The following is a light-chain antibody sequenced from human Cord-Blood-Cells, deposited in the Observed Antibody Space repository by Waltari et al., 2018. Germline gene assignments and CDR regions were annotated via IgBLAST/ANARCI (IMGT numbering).Light chain of an antibody. V-gene: IGLV2-11*01. J-gene: IGLJ1*01. CDR2: DVS. Sequence: QSALTQPRSVSGSPGQSVTISCTGTSSDVGGYNYVSWYQQHTGKAPKLMIYDVSKRPSGVPDRFSGSKSGNTASLTISGLQAEDDADYYCCSYAGSYPYVFGTGTKVTVL. CDR1: SSDVGGYNY. CDR3: CSYAGSYPYV.